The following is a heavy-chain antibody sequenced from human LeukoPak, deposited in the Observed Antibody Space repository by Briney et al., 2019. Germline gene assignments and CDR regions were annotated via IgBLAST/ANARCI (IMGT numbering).Heavy chain of an antibody. CDR3: ARGIRWELDY. J-gene: IGHJ4*02. Sequence: SQTLSLTCTVSGGSISSGGYYWSWIRQPPGKGLEWIGYIYHSGSTYYNPSLKSRVTISVDRSKNQFSLKLSSVTAADTAVYYCARGIRWELDYWGQGTLVTVSS. CDR1: GGSISSGGYY. D-gene: IGHD1-26*01. V-gene: IGHV4-30-2*01. CDR2: IYHSGST.